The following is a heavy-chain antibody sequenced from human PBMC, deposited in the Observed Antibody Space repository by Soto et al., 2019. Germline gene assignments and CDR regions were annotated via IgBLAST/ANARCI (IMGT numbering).Heavy chain of an antibody. CDR3: ARLGHGVQLVAAIDC. J-gene: IGHJ4*02. D-gene: IGHD6-6*01. CDR1: GYSFTSYS. CDR2: IYPGDSDT. V-gene: IGHV5-51*01. Sequence: GESLKISCKGSGYSFTSYSIGWVRQLPGKGLEWMGIIYPGDSDTRYSPSFQGQVTISADKSISTAYLQWSSPKASDTAMYYCARLGHGVQLVAAIDCWGQGTLVTVSS.